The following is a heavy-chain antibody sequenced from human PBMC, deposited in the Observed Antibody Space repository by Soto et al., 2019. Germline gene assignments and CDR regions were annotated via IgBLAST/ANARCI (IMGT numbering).Heavy chain of an antibody. D-gene: IGHD3-3*01. CDR1: GDSVSSNSAA. CDR3: ARDLARGLRFLEWLQNWFDP. V-gene: IGHV6-1*01. J-gene: IGHJ5*02. Sequence: SQTLSLTCAISGDSVSSNSAAWDLIRQSPSRGLEWLGRTYYRSKWYNDYAVSVKSRITINPDTSKNQFSLQLNSVTPEDTAVYYCARDLARGLRFLEWLQNWFDPWGQGTLVTVSS. CDR2: TYYRSKWYN.